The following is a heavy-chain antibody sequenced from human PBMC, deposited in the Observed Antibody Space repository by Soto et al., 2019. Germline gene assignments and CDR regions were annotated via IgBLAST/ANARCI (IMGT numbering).Heavy chain of an antibody. V-gene: IGHV4-30-2*05. D-gene: IGHD6-6*01. CDR3: ARERPDGARLAP. J-gene: IGHJ5*02. Sequence: SETLSLTWVVSGGSISSGGYCWSWIRQPPGKGLEWIGYIYYSGSTYYNPSLKSRVTISVDTSKNQFSLKLSSVTAADTAVYYCARERPDGARLAPWGQGTLVTVSS. CDR2: IYYSGST. CDR1: GGSISSGGYC.